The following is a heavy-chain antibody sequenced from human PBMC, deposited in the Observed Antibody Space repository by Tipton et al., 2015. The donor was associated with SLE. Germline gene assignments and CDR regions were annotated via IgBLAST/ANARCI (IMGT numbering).Heavy chain of an antibody. D-gene: IGHD3-10*01. Sequence: SLRLSCAASGFTFDDYTMHWVRQAPGKGLEWVSLISWDGGSTYYADSVKGRFTISRDNSKNSLYLQMNSLRTEDTALYYCAKGRRGLRFGESLFHHWGQGTLVLVSS. CDR2: ISWDGGST. V-gene: IGHV3-43*01. CDR1: GFTFDDYT. J-gene: IGHJ1*01. CDR3: AKGRRGLRFGESLFHH.